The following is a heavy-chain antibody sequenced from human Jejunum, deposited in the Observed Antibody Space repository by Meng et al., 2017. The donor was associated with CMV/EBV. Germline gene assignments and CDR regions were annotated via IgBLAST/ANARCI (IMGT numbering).Heavy chain of an antibody. Sequence: SGFIFRSYATSWSRQAPGKGLEWVSAISGGGDTTYHADSVKGRFTISRDNSKKTLYLQMNSLRAEDTAVYYCAKSIMGPTVTTAGVGDYWGQGTLVTVS. CDR2: ISGGGDTT. J-gene: IGHJ4*02. D-gene: IGHD4-17*01. V-gene: IGHV3-23*01. CDR1: GFIFRSYA. CDR3: AKSIMGPTVTTAGVGDY.